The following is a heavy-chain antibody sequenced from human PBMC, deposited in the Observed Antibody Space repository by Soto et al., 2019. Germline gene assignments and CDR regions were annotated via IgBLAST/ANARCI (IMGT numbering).Heavy chain of an antibody. D-gene: IGHD3-22*01. CDR3: AKGRGFYSDNYFDP. CDR1: LDSISNSY. V-gene: IGHV4-4*07. CDR2: IYSSGNA. J-gene: IGHJ5*02. Sequence: QVQLLESGPGLVKPSETLSLTCSVSLDSISNSYWTWIRQPAGKGLEWIGHIYSSGNANYNPSLKSRVNMSLDTSKNQFSLSLKSVTAADTAIYYCAKGRGFYSDNYFDPWGQGTQVTVSS.